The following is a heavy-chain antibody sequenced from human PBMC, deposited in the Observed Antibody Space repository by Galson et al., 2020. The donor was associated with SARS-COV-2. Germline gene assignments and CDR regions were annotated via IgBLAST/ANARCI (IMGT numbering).Heavy chain of an antibody. CDR3: AKDSSGSYGESWFDP. J-gene: IGHJ5*02. D-gene: IGHD1-26*01. Sequence: GGSLRLSCAASGFTFSSYGMHWVRQAPGKGLEWVAVISYDGSNKYYADSVKGRFTISRDNSKNTLYLQMNSLRAEDTAVYYCAKDSSGSYGESWFDPWGQGTLVTVSS. CDR2: ISYDGSNK. V-gene: IGHV3-30*18. CDR1: GFTFSSYG.